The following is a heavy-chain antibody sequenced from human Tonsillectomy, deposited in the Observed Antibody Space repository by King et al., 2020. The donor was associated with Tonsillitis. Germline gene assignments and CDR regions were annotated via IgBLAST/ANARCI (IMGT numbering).Heavy chain of an antibody. V-gene: IGHV3-21*01. CDR1: GFPFSRYR. D-gene: IGHD1-26*01. Sequence: LFPPWCSLRLSFAASGFPFSRYRMNWVRQAPGPLLAWFSSLPRTSTSMYSSAAGTGRFTISRDNAKNALYLQMNRLRAEDTAFYYCASERGTYYHGGDYWGQGTRVTGAS. J-gene: IGHJ4*02. CDR2: LPRTSTSM. CDR3: ASERGTYYHGGDY.